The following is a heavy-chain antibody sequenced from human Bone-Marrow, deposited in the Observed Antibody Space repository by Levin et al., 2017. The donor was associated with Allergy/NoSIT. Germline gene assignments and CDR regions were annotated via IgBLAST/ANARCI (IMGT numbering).Heavy chain of an antibody. D-gene: IGHD1-26*01. CDR3: ARGGLPTYYFNY. CDR1: GGSLTGHT. V-gene: IGHV1-69*02. J-gene: IGHJ4*02. CDR2: IIPIYGIT. Sequence: SVKVSCKSSGGSLTGHTINWVRQAPGQGLEWMGRIIPIYGITKYSEKFQGRVTITADKSTSTTFMELSGLRSEDTAVYYCARGGLPTYYFNYWGQGTLVTVSS.